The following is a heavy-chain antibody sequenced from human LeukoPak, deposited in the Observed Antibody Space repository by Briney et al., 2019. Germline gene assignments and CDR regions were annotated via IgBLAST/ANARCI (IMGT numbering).Heavy chain of an antibody. J-gene: IGHJ3*02. Sequence: GGSLRLSCAASGFTFSSYAMHWVRQAPGKGLEWVAVISYDGSNKYYADSVKGRFTISRDNSKNTLYLQMSSLRAEDTAVYYCARHYYGSGSGGAFDIWGQGTMVTVSS. CDR3: ARHYYGSGSGGAFDI. CDR1: GFTFSSYA. V-gene: IGHV3-30*04. D-gene: IGHD3-10*01. CDR2: ISYDGSNK.